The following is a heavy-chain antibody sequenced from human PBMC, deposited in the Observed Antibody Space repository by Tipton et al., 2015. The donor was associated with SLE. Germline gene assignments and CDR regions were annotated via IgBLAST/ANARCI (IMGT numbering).Heavy chain of an antibody. CDR1: GFSVTNDFY. CDR3: ARVSSGWSAFDY. J-gene: IGHJ4*02. CDR2: IYHSGHT. D-gene: IGHD6-19*01. V-gene: IGHV4-38-2*02. Sequence: TLSLTCTVSGFSVTNDFYWGWIRQPPGKGVEWIASIYHSGHTYYRPSLVSRVTISVDTSKNQFSLKLSSVTAADTAVYYCARVSSGWSAFDYWGQGTLVTVSS.